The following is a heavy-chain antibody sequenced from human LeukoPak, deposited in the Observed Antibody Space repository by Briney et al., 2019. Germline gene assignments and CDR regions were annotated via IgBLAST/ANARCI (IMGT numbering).Heavy chain of an antibody. CDR1: GGSISSYY. J-gene: IGHJ2*01. CDR2: IYTSGST. V-gene: IGHV4-4*07. Sequence: SETLSLTCTVSGGSISSYYWSWIRQPAGKGLEWIGRIYTSGSTNYNPSLKSRVTMSVDTSKNQFSLKLSSVTAADTAVYYCARDLYYYGSGSYYPTGWYFDLWGRGTLVTVSS. CDR3: ARDLYYYGSGSYYPTGWYFDL. D-gene: IGHD3-10*01.